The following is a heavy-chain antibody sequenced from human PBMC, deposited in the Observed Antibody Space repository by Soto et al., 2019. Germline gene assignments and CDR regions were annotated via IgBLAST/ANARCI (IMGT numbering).Heavy chain of an antibody. CDR3: TRANGPAAIGHFHYGMDA. Sequence: LRLSCVASGFSFRSYWMHWVRQAPGKGLVWVSRVNSDGSGTSYADSVEGRLTISRDNAKNTLYLQMNSLRAEDTAVYYCTRANGPAAIGHFHYGMDAWGQGTTVTVSS. D-gene: IGHD2-2*02. J-gene: IGHJ6*02. CDR1: GFSFRSYW. CDR2: VNSDGSGT. V-gene: IGHV3-74*01.